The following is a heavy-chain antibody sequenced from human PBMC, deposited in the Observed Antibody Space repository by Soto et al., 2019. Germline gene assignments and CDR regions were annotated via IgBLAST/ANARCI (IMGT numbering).Heavy chain of an antibody. Sequence: GGSLRLSCAASGFTFNSYAMSWVRQAPGKGLEWVSSVSGLGATTHHAGSVQGRFTISRDNSRNTLYLQMNSLRAEDTAVYYCAKLSQYSSSYYFTSWGQGTLVTVSS. CDR3: AKLSQYSSSYYFTS. V-gene: IGHV3-23*01. CDR2: VSGLGATT. CDR1: GFTFNSYA. J-gene: IGHJ4*02. D-gene: IGHD6-6*01.